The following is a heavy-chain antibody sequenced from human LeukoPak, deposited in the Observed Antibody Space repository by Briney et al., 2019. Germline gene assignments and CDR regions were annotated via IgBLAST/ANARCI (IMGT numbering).Heavy chain of an antibody. CDR3: ARDPDYGDLYDY. J-gene: IGHJ4*02. CDR2: INPNSGGT. V-gene: IGHV1-2*02. D-gene: IGHD4-17*01. CDR1: GYTFTSYY. Sequence: GASVKVSCKASGYTFTSYYMHWVRQAPGQGLEWMGWINPNSGGTNYAQKFQGRVTMTRDTSISTAYMELSRLGSDDTAVYYCARDPDYGDLYDYWGQGTLVTVSS.